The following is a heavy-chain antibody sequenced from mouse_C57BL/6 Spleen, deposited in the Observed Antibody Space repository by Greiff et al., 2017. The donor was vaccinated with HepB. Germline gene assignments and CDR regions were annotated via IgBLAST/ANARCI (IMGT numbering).Heavy chain of an antibody. CDR2: IYPGDGDT. Sequence: VKLVESGPELVKPGASVKISCKASGYAFSSSWMNWVKQRPGKGLEWIGRIYPGDGDTNYNGKFKGKATLTADKSSSTAYMQLSSLTSEDSAVYFCARDSSGYVEYYFDYWGQGTTLTVSS. V-gene: IGHV1-82*01. D-gene: IGHD3-2*02. CDR1: GYAFSSSW. CDR3: ARDSSGYVEYYFDY. J-gene: IGHJ2*01.